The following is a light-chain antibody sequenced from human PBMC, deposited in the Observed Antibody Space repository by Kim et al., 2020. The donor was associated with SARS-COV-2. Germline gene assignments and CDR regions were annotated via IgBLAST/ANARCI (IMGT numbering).Light chain of an antibody. V-gene: IGKV3D-7*01. CDR2: AAS. Sequence: PGQRATLSCRASQSVSSSYLSWYQHKPGQAPRLLIYAASTRATAIPARFSGSGSGTEFTLTITSLQPEDFAVYYCQQDHNLPWTFGQGTKV. CDR3: QQDHNLPWT. J-gene: IGKJ1*01. CDR1: QSVSSSY.